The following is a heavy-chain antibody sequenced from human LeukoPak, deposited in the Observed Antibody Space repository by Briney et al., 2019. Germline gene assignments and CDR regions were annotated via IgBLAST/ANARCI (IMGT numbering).Heavy chain of an antibody. Sequence: NPSETLSLTCTVSGGSISSYYWTWIRQPAGKGLEWIGRIYSSGSTNYNPSLKSRVTMSVDKSQNQFSLKLSSVTAADTAVYYCARARDYYDSSSYPNWFDPWGQGTLVTVSS. J-gene: IGHJ5*02. D-gene: IGHD3-22*01. CDR1: GGSISSYY. CDR3: ARARDYYDSSSYPNWFDP. V-gene: IGHV4-4*07. CDR2: IYSSGST.